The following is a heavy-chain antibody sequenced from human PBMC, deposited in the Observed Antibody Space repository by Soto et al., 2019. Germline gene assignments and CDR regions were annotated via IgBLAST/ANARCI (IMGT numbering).Heavy chain of an antibody. V-gene: IGHV5-51*01. CDR1: GYSFTSYW. Sequence: PGESLKISCKGSGYSFTSYWIGWVRQIPGKGLEWMGIIYPGDSDTRYSPSFQGQVTISADKSISTAYLQWSSLKASDTAMYYCARLGVATILATAYFDYWGQGTLVTVSS. CDR3: ARLGVATILATAYFDY. J-gene: IGHJ4*02. D-gene: IGHD5-12*01. CDR2: IYPGDSDT.